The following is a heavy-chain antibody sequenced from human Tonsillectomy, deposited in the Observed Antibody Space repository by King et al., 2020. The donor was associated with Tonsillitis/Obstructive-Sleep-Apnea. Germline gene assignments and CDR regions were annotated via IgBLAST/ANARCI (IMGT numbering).Heavy chain of an antibody. CDR1: GGTLNNFP. J-gene: IGHJ6*03. D-gene: IGHD2-21*01. V-gene: IGHV1-69*15. Sequence: QLVQSGAEVKKPGSSVKVSCKASGGTLNNFPITWVRQAPGQGLEWMGIIIPIFGPPHYAQKFQGRVTITADESTNTAYMELSSLRSEDTAVYYCARVAAGDLVWRGYYIDIWGKGTTVTVSS. CDR3: ARVAAGDLVWRGYYIDI. CDR2: IIPIFGPP.